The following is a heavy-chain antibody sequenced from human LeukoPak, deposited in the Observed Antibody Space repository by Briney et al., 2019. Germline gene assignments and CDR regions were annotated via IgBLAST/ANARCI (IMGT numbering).Heavy chain of an antibody. V-gene: IGHV1-69*05. J-gene: IGHJ4*02. CDR2: IIPIFGTA. D-gene: IGHD3-22*01. Sequence: SVKVSCKASGGTFSSYAISWVRQAPGQGLEWMGGIIPIFGTANYAQKFQGRVTITTDESTSTAYMGLSSLRSEDTAVYYCASAITYYYDSSGYYLLDYWGQGTLVTVSS. CDR3: ASAITYYYDSSGYYLLDY. CDR1: GGTFSSYA.